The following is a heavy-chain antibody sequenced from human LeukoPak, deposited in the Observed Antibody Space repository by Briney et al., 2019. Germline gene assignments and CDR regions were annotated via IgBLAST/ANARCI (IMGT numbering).Heavy chain of an antibody. V-gene: IGHV3-23*01. CDR1: GFTFSIYA. Sequence: GGSLRLSCAASGFTFSIYAMAWFRQAPGKGLEFISSLMGSGDNAYYADSVRGRFTISRDNSKNTVYLQMNSLRFEDTAVYYCARTLWGGTDYWGQGALVTVSS. D-gene: IGHD1-26*01. CDR3: ARTLWGGTDY. CDR2: LMGSGDNA. J-gene: IGHJ4*02.